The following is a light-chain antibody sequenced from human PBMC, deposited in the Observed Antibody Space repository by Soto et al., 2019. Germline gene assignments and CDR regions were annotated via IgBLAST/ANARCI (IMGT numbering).Light chain of an antibody. CDR2: GVY. V-gene: IGKV3D-15*02. Sequence: EIVMKQSPATLSVSPGERATLSCRASQSVSSNLAWYQHKSGQAPRLLIYGVYTRASGIPDRFSGSGSGTEFTLTITRLEPEDSAVYFCQHYGYSQWTFGQGTKVDI. CDR1: QSVSSN. J-gene: IGKJ1*01. CDR3: QHYGYSQWT.